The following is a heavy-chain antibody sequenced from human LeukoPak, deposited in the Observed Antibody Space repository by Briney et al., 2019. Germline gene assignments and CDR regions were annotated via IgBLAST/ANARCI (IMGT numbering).Heavy chain of an antibody. J-gene: IGHJ5*02. D-gene: IGHD5-18*01. CDR1: GYSFTNYW. V-gene: IGHV5-51*01. CDR3: ARHLRLWQNWFDP. CDR2: IYSGDSGT. Sequence: GESLKISCKGSGYSFTNYWIGWVRQMPGRGPEGMGIIYSGDSGTRYSPSFQGQVTISADKFISTAYLQLSSLKPSGNAMYYCARHLRLWQNWFDPWGQGTLVTVSS.